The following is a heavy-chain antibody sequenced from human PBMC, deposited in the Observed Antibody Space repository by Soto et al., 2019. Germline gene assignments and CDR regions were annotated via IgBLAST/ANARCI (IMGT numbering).Heavy chain of an antibody. CDR2: IYNGGTT. D-gene: IGHD3-10*01. Sequence: EVQLMESGGGLIQRGGSLRLSCAASGFTVGSNYMSWVRQAPGKGLEWLSVIYNGGTTYYADSVKGRFTISRDNSKNTLYLQMNSLRDEDTAVYYCERGEPGVWGQGTTVTVSS. CDR3: ERGEPGV. J-gene: IGHJ6*02. CDR1: GFTVGSNY. V-gene: IGHV3-53*01.